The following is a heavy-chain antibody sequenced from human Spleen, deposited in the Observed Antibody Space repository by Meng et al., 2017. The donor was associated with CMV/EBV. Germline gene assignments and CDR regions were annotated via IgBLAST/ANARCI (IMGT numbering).Heavy chain of an antibody. CDR3: ARQWDYGYNSLDY. CDR2: IGSAGDR. V-gene: IGHV3-13*01. CDR1: GFSFSSHD. J-gene: IGHJ4*02. D-gene: IGHD3-16*01. Sequence: GESLKISCAASGFSFSSHDMHWVRQTPGKGLEWVSPIGSAGDRYYAGSVKGRFTISRENAKNSFSLQMNSLRVGDTAVYYCARQWDYGYNSLDYWGQGTLVTVSS.